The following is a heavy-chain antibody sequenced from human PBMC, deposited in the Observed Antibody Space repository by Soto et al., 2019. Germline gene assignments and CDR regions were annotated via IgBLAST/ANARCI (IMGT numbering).Heavy chain of an antibody. D-gene: IGHD6-19*01. CDR1: AFTFGNYA. J-gene: IGHJ4*02. CDR3: AKAKRSSGTYYFDY. Sequence: SGGSLRLSCAASAFTFGNYAMTWVRQAPGKGLEWVSTISGSGGSKYYADSVKGRFTISRDNSMDTLYLQMNTLRADDTAVYYCAKAKRSSGTYYFDYWGQGTLVTVSS. CDR2: ISGSGGSK. V-gene: IGHV3-23*01.